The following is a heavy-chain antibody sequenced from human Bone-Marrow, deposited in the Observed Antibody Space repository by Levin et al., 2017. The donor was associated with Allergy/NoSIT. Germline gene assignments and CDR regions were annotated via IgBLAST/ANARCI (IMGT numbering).Heavy chain of an antibody. CDR2: ISYDGSNK. D-gene: IGHD5-12*01. Sequence: GESLKISCAASGFNLSSFGMHWVRQAPGKGLEWVAVISYDGSNKYYVDSVKGRFTISRDNSKNTLFLQMNSLRAEDTAVYFCARDIGYEATFYGLDVWGQGTTVTVSS. CDR1: GFNLSSFG. V-gene: IGHV3-30*03. CDR3: ARDIGYEATFYGLDV. J-gene: IGHJ6*02.